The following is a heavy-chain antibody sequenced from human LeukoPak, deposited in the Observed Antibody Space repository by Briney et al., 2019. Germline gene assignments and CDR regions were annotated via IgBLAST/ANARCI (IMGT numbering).Heavy chain of an antibody. Sequence: PGGSLRLSCVASGFTFHEYAMHWVRQAPGKGLEWVSVISGDGDTTYYADSLKGRFTISRDNSKNSLYLQFDLMRSEYSALYFCARDMAPQRPPYEAFDIWGPGTRVTVSS. J-gene: IGHJ3*02. V-gene: IGHV3-43*02. CDR3: ARDMAPQRPPYEAFDI. CDR1: GFTFHEYA. CDR2: ISGDGDTT. D-gene: IGHD2-2*01.